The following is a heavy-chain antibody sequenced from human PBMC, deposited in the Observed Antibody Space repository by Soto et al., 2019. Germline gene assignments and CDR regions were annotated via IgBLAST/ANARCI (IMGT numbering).Heavy chain of an antibody. V-gene: IGHV4-39*01. D-gene: IGHD6-25*01. J-gene: IGHJ4*02. CDR2: IYYTGIT. CDR3: ARHRVAAIQFDY. Sequence: SETLSLTCTVSRDSISSSSYYWGWIRQPPGKGLEWIGSIYYTGITYYNPSLKSRVTISVDTSKNQFSLKLTSVTAADTAVYYCARHRVAAIQFDYWGQGTLVTVSS. CDR1: RDSISSSSYY.